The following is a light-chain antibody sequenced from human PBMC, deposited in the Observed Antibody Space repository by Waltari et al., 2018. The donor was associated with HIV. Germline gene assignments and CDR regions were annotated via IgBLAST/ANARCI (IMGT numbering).Light chain of an antibody. CDR3: HVWDSSTVV. J-gene: IGLJ2*01. CDR2: RDS. Sequence: SYELTQPLSVSVALGQTARITCGGNNIGSKNVHWYQQKPGQAPVRVIYRDSNRPSGIPERFSGYNSGNTATLTISRAQAGDEADYYCHVWDSSTVVFGGGTKLTV. V-gene: IGLV3-9*01. CDR1: NIGSKN.